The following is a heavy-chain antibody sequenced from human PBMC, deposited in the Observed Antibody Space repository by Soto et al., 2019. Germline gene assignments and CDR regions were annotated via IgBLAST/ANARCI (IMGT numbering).Heavy chain of an antibody. J-gene: IGHJ6*02. CDR1: GFTFSSYA. D-gene: IGHD3-3*01. Sequence: PGGCLRLSCAASGFTFSSYAMHWVRQAPGKGLEWVAVISYDGSNKYYADSVKGRFTISRDNSKNTQYLQMNSLRAEDTAVYYCARDGRIYDFWSGYYSDPSYYYYGMDVWGQGTTVTVSS. CDR2: ISYDGSNK. V-gene: IGHV3-30-3*01. CDR3: ARDGRIYDFWSGYYSDPSYYYYGMDV.